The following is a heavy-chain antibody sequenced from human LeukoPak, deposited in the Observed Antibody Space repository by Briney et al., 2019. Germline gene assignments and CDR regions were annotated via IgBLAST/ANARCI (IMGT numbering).Heavy chain of an antibody. Sequence: ASVKVSCKASGYTFTGYYIHWVRQAPGQGLEWMGQINPNSGGTNYAQKFQGRVTMTRDTSISTAYMELSRLRSDDTAVYYCARDKVVVRRNWFDPWGQGTLVTVSS. CDR1: GYTFTGYY. J-gene: IGHJ5*02. D-gene: IGHD2-15*01. V-gene: IGHV1-2*06. CDR3: ARDKVVVRRNWFDP. CDR2: INPNSGGT.